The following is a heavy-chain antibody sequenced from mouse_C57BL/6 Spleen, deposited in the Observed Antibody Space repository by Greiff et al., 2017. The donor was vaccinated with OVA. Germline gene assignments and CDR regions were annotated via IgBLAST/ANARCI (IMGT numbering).Heavy chain of an antibody. V-gene: IGHV1-82*01. CDR1: GYAFSSSW. CDR2: IYPGDGDT. D-gene: IGHD4-1*01. Sequence: QVQLKQSGPELVKPGASVKISCKASGYAFSSSWMNWVKQRPGKGLEWIGRIYPGDGDTNYNGKFKGKATLTADKSSSTAYMQLSSLTSEDAAVYFCASNWHFDYWGQGTTLTVSS. CDR3: ASNWHFDY. J-gene: IGHJ2*01.